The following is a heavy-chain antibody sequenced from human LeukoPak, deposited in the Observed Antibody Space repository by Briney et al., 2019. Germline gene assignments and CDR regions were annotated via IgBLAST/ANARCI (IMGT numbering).Heavy chain of an antibody. CDR2: IYYSGST. J-gene: IGHJ6*03. CDR3: ARLDGPAFDYYHYMDV. CDR1: GYSISSGYY. Sequence: SETLSLTCAVSGYSISSGYYWGWIRQPPGKGLEWIGSIYYSGSTYYNPSLKSRVTISVDTSKNQFSLKLSSVTAADTAVYSCARLDGPAFDYYHYMDVWGKGTTVTVSS. D-gene: IGHD1-1*01. V-gene: IGHV4-38-2*01.